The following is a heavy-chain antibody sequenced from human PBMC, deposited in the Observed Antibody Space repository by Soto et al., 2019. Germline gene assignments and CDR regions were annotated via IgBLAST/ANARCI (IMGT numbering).Heavy chain of an antibody. CDR3: AKDQEQQLFSFGYYYGMDV. Sequence: PGGSLRLSCAASGFTFSSYGMHWVRQAPGKGLEWVAVISYDGSNKYYADSVKGRFTISRDNSKNTLYLQMNSLRAEDTAVYYCAKDQEQQLFSFGYYYGMDVWGPGTTVTVSS. CDR1: GFTFSSYG. J-gene: IGHJ6*02. D-gene: IGHD6-13*01. V-gene: IGHV3-30*18. CDR2: ISYDGSNK.